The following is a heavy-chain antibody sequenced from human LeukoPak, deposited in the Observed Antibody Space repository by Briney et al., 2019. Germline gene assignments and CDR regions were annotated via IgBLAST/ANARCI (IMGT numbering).Heavy chain of an antibody. Sequence: ASVKVSCKASGYTLTCYDINWVRQATGQGLEWMGWMNPNSGNTGYAQKFQGRVTMTRNTSISTAYMELSSLRSEDTAVYYCARMSDILTGYYGVWFDPWGQGTLVTVSS. D-gene: IGHD3-9*01. CDR2: MNPNSGNT. CDR3: ARMSDILTGYYGVWFDP. J-gene: IGHJ5*02. V-gene: IGHV1-8*01. CDR1: GYTLTCYD.